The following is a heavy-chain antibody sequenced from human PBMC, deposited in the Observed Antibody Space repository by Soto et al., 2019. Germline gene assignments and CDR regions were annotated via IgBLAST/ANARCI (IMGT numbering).Heavy chain of an antibody. Sequence: SETLSLTCTVSGGSVSGGSYYWNWIRQPPGKGLEWIGYIYYSGSTNYNPSLKSRVTISVDTSKNQFSLKLSSVTAADTAVYYCAREAGSSGIIEEAFDIWGQGTMVTVSS. CDR2: IYYSGST. J-gene: IGHJ3*02. CDR1: GGSVSGGSYY. V-gene: IGHV4-61*01. D-gene: IGHD3-22*01. CDR3: AREAGSSGIIEEAFDI.